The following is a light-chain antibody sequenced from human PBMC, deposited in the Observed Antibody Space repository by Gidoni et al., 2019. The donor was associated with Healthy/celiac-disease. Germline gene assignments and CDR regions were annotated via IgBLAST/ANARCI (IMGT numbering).Light chain of an antibody. J-gene: IGKJ1*01. Sequence: EIVMTHSPATLSVSPGERANLSSRASQSVSSHLAWYQQKPGQAPRLLIFCASTRATGIQARFSGSGSGTEFTLTISSLQSEAFAVYYCQQYNNWPPTWTFXXXTKVEIK. CDR2: CAS. V-gene: IGKV3-15*01. CDR3: QQYNNWPPTWT. CDR1: QSVSSH.